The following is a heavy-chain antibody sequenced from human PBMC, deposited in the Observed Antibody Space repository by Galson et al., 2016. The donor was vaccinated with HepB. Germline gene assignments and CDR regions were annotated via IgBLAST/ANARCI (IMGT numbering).Heavy chain of an antibody. CDR1: GFTFNNYA. CDR2: ISGGGNNA. Sequence: SLRLSCAASGFTFNNYAMSWVRQAPGKGLEWVSGISGGGNNAYYADSVEGRFTISRDNSNNTLYLQMNSLRAEDTAVYYCTRDSPGDSELDVWGQGTTVTVSS. D-gene: IGHD2-21*02. CDR3: TRDSPGDSELDV. V-gene: IGHV3-23*01. J-gene: IGHJ6*02.